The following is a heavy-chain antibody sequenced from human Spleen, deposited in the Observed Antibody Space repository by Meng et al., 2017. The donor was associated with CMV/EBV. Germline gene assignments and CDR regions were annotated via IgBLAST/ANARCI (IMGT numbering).Heavy chain of an antibody. CDR2: IYSGGST. D-gene: IGHD4-23*01. Sequence: GESLKISCAASGFTVSSNYMGWVRQAPGKGLEWVSVIYSGGSTYYADSVKGRFTISRDNFENTLYLQMNSLRAEDTAVYYCAKDDYGGSTFDYWGQGTLVTVSS. CDR1: GFTVSSNY. V-gene: IGHV3-66*01. J-gene: IGHJ4*02. CDR3: AKDDYGGSTFDY.